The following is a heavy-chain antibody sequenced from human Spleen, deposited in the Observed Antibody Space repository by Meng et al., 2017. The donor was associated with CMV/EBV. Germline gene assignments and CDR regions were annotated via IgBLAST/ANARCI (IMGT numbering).Heavy chain of an antibody. Sequence: GQLRQWAAGLLQPSGTLSPTCAVYGGSFSGYYWSWIRQPPGKGLEWIGEINHSGSTNYNPSLKSRVTISVDTSKNQFSLKLSSVTAADTAVYYCAIRVIAAAGRWFDPWGQGTLVTVSS. D-gene: IGHD6-13*01. V-gene: IGHV4-34*01. CDR2: INHSGST. CDR3: AIRVIAAAGRWFDP. CDR1: GGSFSGYY. J-gene: IGHJ5*02.